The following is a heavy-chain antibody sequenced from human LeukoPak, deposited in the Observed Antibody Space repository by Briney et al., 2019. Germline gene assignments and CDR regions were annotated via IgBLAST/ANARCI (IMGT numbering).Heavy chain of an antibody. CDR3: ARALLDIVVVVAATPLDY. CDR1: GYTFTSYF. Sequence: ASVKVSCKTSGYTFTSYFVHWVRQAPGQGLEWMGWINPNSGGTNYAQKFQGRVTMTRDTSISTAYMELSRLRSDDTAVYYCARALLDIVVVVAATPLDYWGQGTLVTVSS. J-gene: IGHJ4*02. V-gene: IGHV1-2*02. D-gene: IGHD2-15*01. CDR2: INPNSGGT.